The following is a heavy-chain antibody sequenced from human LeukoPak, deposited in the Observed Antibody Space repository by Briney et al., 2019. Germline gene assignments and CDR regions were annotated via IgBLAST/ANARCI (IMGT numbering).Heavy chain of an antibody. CDR1: GGTFSSYA. Sequence: SVNVSCKASGGTFSSYAISWVRQAPGQGLEWMGGIIPIFGTANYAQKFQGRVTITADESTSTAYMELSSLRSEDTAVYYCARGGGDIVVVPAAIQEGEFDPWGQGTLVTVSS. CDR3: ARGGGDIVVVPAAIQEGEFDP. V-gene: IGHV1-69*13. J-gene: IGHJ5*02. D-gene: IGHD2-2*01. CDR2: IIPIFGTA.